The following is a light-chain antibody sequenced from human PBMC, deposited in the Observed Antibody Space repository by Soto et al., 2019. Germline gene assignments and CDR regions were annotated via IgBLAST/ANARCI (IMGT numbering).Light chain of an antibody. CDR1: QSVSIN. CDR3: QQYYSYPRA. Sequence: EIVMTQSPATLSVSPGERATLSCRASQSVSINLAWYQQKPGQAPRLLIYGASSRATGIPDRFSGSGSGTDFTLTISCLQSEDFATYYCQQYYSYPRAFGQGTRLEIK. J-gene: IGKJ5*01. CDR2: GAS. V-gene: IGKV3D-15*01.